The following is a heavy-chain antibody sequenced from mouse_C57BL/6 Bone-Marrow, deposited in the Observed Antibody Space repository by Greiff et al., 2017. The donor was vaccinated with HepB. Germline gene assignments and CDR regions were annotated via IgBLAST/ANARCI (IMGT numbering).Heavy chain of an antibody. CDR2: IHPSDSDT. CDR3: AIQALIYDGYYYFDY. D-gene: IGHD2-3*01. Sequence: QVQLQQPGAELVKPGASVKVSCKASGYTFTSYWMHWVKQRPGQGLEWIGRIHPSDSDTNYNQKFKGKATLTVDKSSSTAYTQLSSLTSEDSAVYYCAIQALIYDGYYYFDYWGQGTTLTVSS. J-gene: IGHJ2*01. CDR1: GYTFTSYW. V-gene: IGHV1-74*01.